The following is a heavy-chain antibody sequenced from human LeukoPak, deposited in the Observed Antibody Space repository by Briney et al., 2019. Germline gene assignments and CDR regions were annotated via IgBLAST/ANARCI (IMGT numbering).Heavy chain of an antibody. Sequence: SETLSLTCTVSRGSLSRGSYYWSWIRQPPGKGLEWIGYIYYSGSNNYNPSLKSGATISVNTSENQFSLKLTSVNATDPAVYYCAGESAAGLYWGQGTLVTVSS. J-gene: IGHJ4*02. V-gene: IGHV4-61*01. CDR3: AGESAAGLY. CDR1: RGSLSRGSYY. D-gene: IGHD6-13*01. CDR2: IYYSGSN.